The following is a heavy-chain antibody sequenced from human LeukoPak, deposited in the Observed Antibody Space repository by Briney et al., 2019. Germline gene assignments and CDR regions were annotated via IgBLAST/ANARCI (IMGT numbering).Heavy chain of an antibody. CDR1: GGSISSGGYY. Sequence: PSQTLSLTCTVSGGSISSGGYYWSWIRQHPGKGLEWIGYIYYSGSTYYNPSLKSRVTISVDTSKNQFSLKLSSVTAADTAVYYCARDRPLWSGEPLFDYWGQGTLVTVSS. J-gene: IGHJ4*02. V-gene: IGHV4-31*03. CDR2: IYYSGST. D-gene: IGHD3-10*01. CDR3: ARDRPLWSGEPLFDY.